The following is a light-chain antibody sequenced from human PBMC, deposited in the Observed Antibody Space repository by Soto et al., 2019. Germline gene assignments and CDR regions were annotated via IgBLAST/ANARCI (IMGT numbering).Light chain of an antibody. CDR1: QSVSSW. J-gene: IGKJ2*01. Sequence: DIQMTQSPSTLSASVGDRVTITCRASQSVSSWLAWYQQRPGKAPKLLIYDASSVESGVPSRFSGSGSGTESAPSTRRLLPWDVATYYCHQYYNYSPTFGQGTKLEIK. V-gene: IGKV1-5*01. CDR2: DAS. CDR3: HQYYNYSPT.